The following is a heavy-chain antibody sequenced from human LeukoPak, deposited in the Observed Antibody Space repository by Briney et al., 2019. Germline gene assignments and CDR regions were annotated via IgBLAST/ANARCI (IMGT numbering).Heavy chain of an antibody. Sequence: GGSLRLSCAASGFTVGRYWMAWVRQAPGRGREWVANIKEDGSENSYVESVKGRFTISRDNAKNSLYLQLNSLRAEDTAVYFCARQRYSDYWGQGTLVTVSP. CDR1: GFTVGRYW. CDR3: ARQRYSDY. CDR2: IKEDGSEN. D-gene: IGHD1-1*01. J-gene: IGHJ4*02. V-gene: IGHV3-7*01.